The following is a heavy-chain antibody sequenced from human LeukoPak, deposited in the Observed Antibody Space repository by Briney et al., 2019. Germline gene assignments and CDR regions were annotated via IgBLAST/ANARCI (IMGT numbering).Heavy chain of an antibody. Sequence: AGGSLRLSCAASGFTFSTYNMNWVRHAPGKGLEWISSITSSSSYIYYADSVKGRFAISRDNAKNSLYLQMNSLRAEDTAVYYCAELGITMIGGVWGKGTTVTISS. CDR1: GFTFSTYN. CDR3: AELGITMIGGV. J-gene: IGHJ6*04. CDR2: ITSSSSYI. V-gene: IGHV3-21*01. D-gene: IGHD3-10*02.